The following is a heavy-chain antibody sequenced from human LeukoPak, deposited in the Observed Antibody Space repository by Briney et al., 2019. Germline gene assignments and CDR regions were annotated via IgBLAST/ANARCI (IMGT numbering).Heavy chain of an antibody. V-gene: IGHV3-21*01. J-gene: IGHJ4*02. D-gene: IGHD2-21*02. Sequence: GGSLRLSCAASGFTFSCYTMNWVRQAPAKGLEWVSSLSSSGSDIYYADSVKGRFTISRDNAKNSLYLQMNNLRAEDTALYYCARGVTAGDYWGQGTLVTVSS. CDR3: ARGVTAGDY. CDR1: GFTFSCYT. CDR2: LSSSGSDI.